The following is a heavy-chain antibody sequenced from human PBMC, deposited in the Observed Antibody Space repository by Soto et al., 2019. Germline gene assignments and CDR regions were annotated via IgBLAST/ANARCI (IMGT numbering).Heavy chain of an antibody. J-gene: IGHJ3*01. CDR3: TILQAHGGWYVVLVVFEF. D-gene: IGHD6-19*01. CDR2: MNPNSGNT. CDR1: GYTFTSYD. Sequence: ASVKVSCKASGYTFTSYDINWVRQATGQGLEWMGWMNPNSGNTGYAQKFQGRVTMTRNTSISTAYMELSSLRSEDTAVYYCTILQAHGGWYVVLVVFEFWVKGTMDPVSS. V-gene: IGHV1-8*01.